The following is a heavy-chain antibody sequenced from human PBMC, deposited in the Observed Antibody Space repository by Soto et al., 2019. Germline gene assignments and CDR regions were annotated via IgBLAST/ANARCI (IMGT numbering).Heavy chain of an antibody. CDR2: MFDSGNT. J-gene: IGHJ2*01. CDR3: ARDKLSWYFDL. Sequence: QVEVQESGPGLVKPSETLSLTCTFSSGSVNNYHLSWIRQPAGGGLEWIGRMFDSGNTKLNPSLHSRVTMSKDGSKNQLSLKLTSVTAADTGVYYCARDKLSWYFDLWCRGTLVTVSS. V-gene: IGHV4-4*07. CDR1: SGSVNNYH. D-gene: IGHD6-6*01.